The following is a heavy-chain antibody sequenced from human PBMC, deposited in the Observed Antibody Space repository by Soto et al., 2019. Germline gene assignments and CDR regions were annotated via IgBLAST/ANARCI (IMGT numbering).Heavy chain of an antibody. D-gene: IGHD3-22*01. CDR2: INHSGST. J-gene: IGHJ4*02. V-gene: IGHV4-34*01. Sequence: SETLSLTCAVYGGSFSGYYWSWIRQPPGKGLEWIGEINHSGSTNYNPSLKSRVTISVDTSKNQFSLKLSSVTAADTAVYYCATPNHYDSSGYYSRGFDYWGQGTLVTVSS. CDR1: GGSFSGYY. CDR3: ATPNHYDSSGYYSRGFDY.